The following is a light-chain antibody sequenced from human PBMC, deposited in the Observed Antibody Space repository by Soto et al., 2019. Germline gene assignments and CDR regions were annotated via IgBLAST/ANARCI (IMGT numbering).Light chain of an antibody. J-gene: IGLJ2*01. CDR3: LLFYTDIRV. CDR2: DTT. V-gene: IGLV7-46*01. CDR1: TGAVTSGHY. Sequence: QAVVTQEPSLTVSPGGTVTLTCGSSTGAVTSGHYPYWFQQKPGQAPRTLIYDTTNKHSWTPARFSGSLLGGKAALTLSGAQPVDEADYYCLLFYTDIRVFGGGTKLTVL.